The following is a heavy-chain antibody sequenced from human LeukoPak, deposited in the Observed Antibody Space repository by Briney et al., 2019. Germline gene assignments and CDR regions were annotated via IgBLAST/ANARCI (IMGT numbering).Heavy chain of an antibody. J-gene: IGHJ6*03. D-gene: IGHD3-10*01. V-gene: IGHV3-66*01. CDR1: GFNVSSNY. Sequence: GGSLRLSCAASGFNVSSNYMSWVRQAPGKGLEWVSVVYSGGSTYYTDSVKGRFTISRDNSKNTLYLQMNSLRPEDTAVYYCAKDGSYGPYYMDVWGKGTTVTVSS. CDR3: AKDGSYGPYYMDV. CDR2: VYSGGST.